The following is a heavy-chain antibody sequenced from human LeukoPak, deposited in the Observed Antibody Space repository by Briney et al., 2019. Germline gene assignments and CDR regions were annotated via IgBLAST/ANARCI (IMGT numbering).Heavy chain of an antibody. CDR3: ARGQDNNYYDSSGYYMPSDY. Sequence: SVKVSCKASGGTFSSYAISWVRQAPGQGLEWMGGIIPIFGTANYAQKFQGRVTITADESTSTAYMALSSLRSEDTAVYYCARGQDNNYYDSSGYYMPSDYWGQGTLVTVSS. J-gene: IGHJ4*02. CDR2: IIPIFGTA. D-gene: IGHD3-22*01. V-gene: IGHV1-69*13. CDR1: GGTFSSYA.